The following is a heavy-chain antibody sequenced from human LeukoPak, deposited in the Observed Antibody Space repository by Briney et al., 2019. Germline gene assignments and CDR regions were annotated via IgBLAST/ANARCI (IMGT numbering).Heavy chain of an antibody. CDR2: IYSSGNT. J-gene: IGHJ5*02. D-gene: IGHD2-2*01. Sequence: GGSLRLSCAASGFTVSSNYMSWVRQAPGKGLEWVSVIYSSGNTYYADSVKGRFTISRDNSKNTLYLQMNSLRDEDTAVYYCAKGGFDIVVVPAAWGQGTLVTVSS. CDR3: AKGGFDIVVVPAA. CDR1: GFTVSSNY. V-gene: IGHV3-66*01.